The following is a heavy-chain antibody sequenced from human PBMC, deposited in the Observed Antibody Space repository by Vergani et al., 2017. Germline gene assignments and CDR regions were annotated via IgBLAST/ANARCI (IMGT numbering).Heavy chain of an antibody. CDR3: ANHFRGWGIDY. D-gene: IGHD3-16*01. Sequence: QVQLVESGGGVVQRGGSLRLSCATSGFTLSNYDMQWIRPGPGKGLEFVAFIQFDGSNQFYADSVKGRFTLSRDLSKNTLYLQMNSLRTDDTATYYCANHFRGWGIDYWGQGTQVIVSS. J-gene: IGHJ4*02. CDR1: GFTLSNYD. CDR2: IQFDGSNQ. V-gene: IGHV3-30*02.